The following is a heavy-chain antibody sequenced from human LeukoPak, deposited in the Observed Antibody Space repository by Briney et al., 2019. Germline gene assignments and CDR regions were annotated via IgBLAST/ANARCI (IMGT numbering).Heavy chain of an antibody. CDR2: IYYSGST. CDR3: ARRGTYNPGYFDY. D-gene: IGHD1-14*01. Sequence: PSETLSLTCTVSGGSISTSSYYWGWIRQPPGKGLEWIGSIYYSGSTYYNPSLKSRVTISVDTSKDQFSLKLSSVTAADTAIYYCARRGTYNPGYFDYWGQGTLVTVSS. J-gene: IGHJ4*02. CDR1: GGSISTSSYY. V-gene: IGHV4-39*01.